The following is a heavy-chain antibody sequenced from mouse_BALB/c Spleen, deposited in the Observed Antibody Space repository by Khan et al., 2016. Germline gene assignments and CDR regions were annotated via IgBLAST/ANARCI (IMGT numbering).Heavy chain of an antibody. CDR1: GFTFSSYA. CDR3: ARDYYGSRYYFDY. J-gene: IGHJ2*01. V-gene: IGHV5-9-3*01. CDR2: ISSGGSYT. D-gene: IGHD1-1*01. Sequence: EVELVESGGGLVKPGGSLKLSCAASGFTFSSYAMSWVRQTPEKRLEWVATISSGGSYTYYPDSVKGRFTISRDNAKNTLYLQMSSLRSEDTAMXYCARDYYGSRYYFDYWGQGTTLTVSS.